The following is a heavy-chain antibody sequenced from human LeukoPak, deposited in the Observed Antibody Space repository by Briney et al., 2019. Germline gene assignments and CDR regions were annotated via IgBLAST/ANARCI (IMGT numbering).Heavy chain of an antibody. D-gene: IGHD3-16*02. V-gene: IGHV4-34*01. CDR2: INHSGST. CDR3: ARGPYDYVWGSYRCTGPDY. CDR1: GGSFSGYY. Sequence: SETLSLTCAVYGGSFSGYYWSWIRQPPGKGLEWIGEINHSGSTNYNPSLKSRVTISVDTSKNQFSLKLSSVTAADTAVYYCARGPYDYVWGSYRCTGPDYWGQGTLVTVSS. J-gene: IGHJ4*02.